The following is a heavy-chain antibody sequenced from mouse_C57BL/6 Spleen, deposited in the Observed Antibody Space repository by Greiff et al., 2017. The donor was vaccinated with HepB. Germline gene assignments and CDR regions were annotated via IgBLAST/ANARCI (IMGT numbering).Heavy chain of an antibody. V-gene: IGHV1-64*01. D-gene: IGHD2-12*01. Sequence: QVQLQQSGAELVKPGASVKLSCKASGYTFTSYWMHWVKQRPGQGLEWIGMIHPNSGSTNYNEKFKSKATLTVDKSSSTAYMQLSSLTSEDSAVYSCARDRDAYAAMDYWGQGTPVTVSS. J-gene: IGHJ4*01. CDR3: ARDRDAYAAMDY. CDR1: GYTFTSYW. CDR2: IHPNSGST.